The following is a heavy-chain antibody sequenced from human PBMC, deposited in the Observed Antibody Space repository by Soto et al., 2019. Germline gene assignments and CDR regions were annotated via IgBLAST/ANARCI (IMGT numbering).Heavy chain of an antibody. D-gene: IGHD2-15*01. CDR1: GFTFDDYT. CDR3: AKDNCSGGSCYYFDY. J-gene: IGHJ4*02. V-gene: IGHV3-43*01. Sequence: GGSLRLSCAASGFTFDDYTMHWVRQAPGKGLEWVSLISWDGGSTYYAESVKGRFAISRDNSKNSLYLQMNSLRTEDTALYYCAKDNCSGGSCYYFDYWGQGTLVTVPS. CDR2: ISWDGGST.